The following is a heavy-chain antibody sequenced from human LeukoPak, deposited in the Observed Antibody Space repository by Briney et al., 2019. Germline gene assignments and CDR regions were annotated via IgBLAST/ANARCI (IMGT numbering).Heavy chain of an antibody. CDR1: GGSITSTTYY. D-gene: IGHD3-3*01. CDR2: IHSNGNT. Sequence: PSETLSLTCAVSGGSITSTTYYWGWIRQPPGKGLEWIGRIHSNGNTYYNPSLESRVTISVDTSKNQFSLKLSSVTAADSAVYYCARRHHDFWRPFDSWGQGTLVTVSS. V-gene: IGHV4-39*01. J-gene: IGHJ4*02. CDR3: ARRHHDFWRPFDS.